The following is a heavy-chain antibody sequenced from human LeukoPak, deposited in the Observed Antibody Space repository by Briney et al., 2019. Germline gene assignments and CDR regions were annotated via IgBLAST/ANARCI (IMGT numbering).Heavy chain of an antibody. CDR3: ERQDYDFWSAASTAFDY. D-gene: IGHD3-3*01. J-gene: IGHJ4*02. CDR1: GGSISSSSYY. Sequence: SETLSLTCTVSGGSISSSSYYWGWIRQPPGKGLEWIGSIYYSGSTYYNPSLKSRVTISVDTSKNQFSLKLSSVTAADTAVYYCERQDYDFWSAASTAFDYWGQGTLVTVSS. CDR2: IYYSGST. V-gene: IGHV4-39*01.